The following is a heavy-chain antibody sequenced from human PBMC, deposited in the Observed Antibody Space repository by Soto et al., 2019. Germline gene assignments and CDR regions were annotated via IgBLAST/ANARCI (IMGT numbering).Heavy chain of an antibody. CDR3: ARDSGDYDILTKDYYYYYGMDV. CDR1: RASNIVGSDF. CDR2: IYYSGRT. J-gene: IGHJ6*02. D-gene: IGHD3-9*01. Sequence: TQSRTHRPARASNIVGSDFFRWTRKKHGQGLELVGNIYYSGRTYYNPSLKSRVTISVDTSKNQFSLKLSSVTAADTAVYYCARDSGDYDILTKDYYYYYGMDVWGQGPKV. V-gene: IGHV4-31*03.